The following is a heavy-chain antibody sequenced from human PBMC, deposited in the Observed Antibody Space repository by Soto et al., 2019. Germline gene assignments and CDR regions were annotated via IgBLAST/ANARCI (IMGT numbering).Heavy chain of an antibody. Sequence: GGSLRLSCAASGFTFSSYAMSWVRQAPGKGLEWVSAISGSGGSTYYADSVKGRFTISRDNSKNTLYLQMNSLRAEDTAVYYCARDNHHYGEVDAFDIWGQGTMVTVSS. CDR1: GFTFSSYA. CDR2: ISGSGGST. D-gene: IGHD4-17*01. CDR3: ARDNHHYGEVDAFDI. J-gene: IGHJ3*02. V-gene: IGHV3-23*01.